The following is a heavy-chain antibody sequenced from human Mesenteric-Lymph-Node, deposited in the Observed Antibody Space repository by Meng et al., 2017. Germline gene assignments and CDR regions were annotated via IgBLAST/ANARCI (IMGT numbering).Heavy chain of an antibody. Sequence: SVKVSCKASGGTFSSYAISWVRQAPGQGLEWMGGIIPIFGTANYAQKFQGRVTITADKSTSTAYMELSSLRSEDTAVYYCARAGGELLDRIRETYYFDYWGQGTLVTVSS. CDR2: IIPIFGTA. V-gene: IGHV1-69*06. J-gene: IGHJ4*02. CDR3: ARAGGELLDRIRETYYFDY. CDR1: GGTFSSYA. D-gene: IGHD3-10*01.